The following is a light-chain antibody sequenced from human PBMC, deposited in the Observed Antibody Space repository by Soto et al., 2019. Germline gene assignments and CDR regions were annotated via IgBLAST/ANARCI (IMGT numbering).Light chain of an antibody. CDR3: TSYTPSSSTYV. Sequence: QSVLTQPASVSGSPGQSITISCTGTSSDVGDYNYVSWYQQHPGKAPKLMIFEVSNRPSGVSNRFSGSKSGNTASLTISGLQAEDEADYYCTSYTPSSSTYVFGTGTKLTVL. J-gene: IGLJ1*01. V-gene: IGLV2-14*01. CDR2: EVS. CDR1: SSDVGDYNY.